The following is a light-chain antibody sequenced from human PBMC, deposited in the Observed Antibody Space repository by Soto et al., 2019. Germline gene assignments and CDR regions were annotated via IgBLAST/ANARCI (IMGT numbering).Light chain of an antibody. CDR2: GVS. V-gene: IGKV1-9*01. CDR1: QRISSY. J-gene: IGKJ2*01. Sequence: DIQLTQSPSFLSASVGDRVTITCRASQRISSYLGWYQQKPGKAPKLLISGVSTLETGVPSRFSGSGSGSEFTLTIISLQPDDFATYYCLQIHTFPRTFGRGTKLEIK. CDR3: LQIHTFPRT.